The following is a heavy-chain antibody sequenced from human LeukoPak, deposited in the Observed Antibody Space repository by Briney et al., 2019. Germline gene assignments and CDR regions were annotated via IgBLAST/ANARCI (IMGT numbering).Heavy chain of an antibody. D-gene: IGHD6-13*01. V-gene: IGHV4-34*01. J-gene: IGHJ4*02. CDR3: ATGNSWYLGY. CDR1: GGSFSGYY. CDR2: INHSGST. Sequence: SEILSLTCAVYGGSFSGYYWSWIRQPPGKGLEWIGEINHSGSTNYNPSLKSRVTISVDTSKNQFSLKLSSVTAADTAVYYCATGNSWYLGYWGQGTLVTVSS.